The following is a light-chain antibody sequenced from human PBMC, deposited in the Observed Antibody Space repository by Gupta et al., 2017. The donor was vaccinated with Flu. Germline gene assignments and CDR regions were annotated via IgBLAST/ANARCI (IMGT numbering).Light chain of an antibody. CDR3: QQDIAGPATCS. Sequence: EIVMTQSPATLSVSPRQRATLSCRASQSVTSNLAWYQQKPGQAPRLLIYGASTRATGIPARFSGSGSGTEFTLTISSLQSEDFAVYYCQQDIAGPATCSFGQGTKLEIK. CDR1: QSVTSN. V-gene: IGKV3-15*01. CDR2: GAS. J-gene: IGKJ2*04.